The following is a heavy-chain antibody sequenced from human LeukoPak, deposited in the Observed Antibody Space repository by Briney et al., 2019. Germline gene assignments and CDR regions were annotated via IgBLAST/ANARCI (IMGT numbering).Heavy chain of an antibody. CDR2: IYRDETT. CDR1: SGSISSGDYS. Sequence: SETLSLTCEVSSGSISSGDYSWSWTRQPPGKGLEWIGYIYRDETTYYNPSLNSRLTISMDTSKNQFSLRLSSVTAADTAVYYCARGGRVGHTFSAFDPWGQGSLVTVSS. CDR3: ARGGRVGHTFSAFDP. J-gene: IGHJ5*02. D-gene: IGHD1-26*01. V-gene: IGHV4-30-2*01.